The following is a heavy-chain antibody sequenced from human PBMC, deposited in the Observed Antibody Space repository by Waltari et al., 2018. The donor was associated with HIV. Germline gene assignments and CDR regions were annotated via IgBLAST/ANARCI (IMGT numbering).Heavy chain of an antibody. Sequence: QVQMVESGGGVVQPGGSLRLACAASGFIFEKYGIHGVRQAPGKGLQWVTVISFDGGNKKYAESVKGRFTISRDNSNNTVYLQMNSLRIDDSGVYYCARGPPVTLDVWGRGTTVTVS. CDR3: ARGPPVTLDV. J-gene: IGHJ6*02. V-gene: IGHV3-30*03. D-gene: IGHD2-21*02. CDR1: GFIFEKYG. CDR2: ISFDGGNK.